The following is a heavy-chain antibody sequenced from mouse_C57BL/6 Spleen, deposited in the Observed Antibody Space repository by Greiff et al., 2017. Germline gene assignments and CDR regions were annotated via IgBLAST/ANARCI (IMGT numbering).Heavy chain of an antibody. V-gene: IGHV1-26*01. CDR2: INPNNGGT. CDR1: GYTFTDYY. J-gene: IGHJ2*01. D-gene: IGHD4-1*01. CDR3: ARRPGFDY. Sequence: VQLQQSGPELVKPGASVKISCKASGYTFTDYYMNWVKQSHGKSLEWIGDINPNNGGTSYNQKFKGKATLTVDKSSSTAYMELRSLTSEDSAVYYCARRPGFDYWGQGTTLTVSS.